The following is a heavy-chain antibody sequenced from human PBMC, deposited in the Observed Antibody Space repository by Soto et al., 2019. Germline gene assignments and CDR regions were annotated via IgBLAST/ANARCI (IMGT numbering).Heavy chain of an antibody. CDR1: GGSFSGYY. CDR3: ASRRARTFGGVIMLRWFDP. CDR2: INHSGST. J-gene: IGHJ5*02. D-gene: IGHD3-16*02. V-gene: IGHV4-34*01. Sequence: SETLSLTCAVYGGSFSGYYWSWIRQPPGKGLEWIGEINHSGSTNYNPSLKSRVTISVDTSKNQFSLKLSSVTAADTAVYYCASRRARTFGGVIMLRWFDPWGQGTLVTVSS.